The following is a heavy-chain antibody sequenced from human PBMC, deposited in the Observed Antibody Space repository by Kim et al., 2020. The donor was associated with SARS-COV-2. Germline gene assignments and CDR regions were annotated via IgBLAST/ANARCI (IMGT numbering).Heavy chain of an antibody. V-gene: IGHV1-18*04. J-gene: IGHJ6*02. CDR3: ARDNLYYYGSGGYSYYYYGMDV. CDR2: ISAYNGNT. CDR1: GYTFTSYG. D-gene: IGHD3-10*01. Sequence: ASVKVSCKASGYTFTSYGISWVRQAPGQGLEWMGWISAYNGNTNYALKLQGRVTMTTDTSTSTAYMELRSLRSDDTAVYYCARDNLYYYGSGGYSYYYYGMDVWGQGTTVTVSS.